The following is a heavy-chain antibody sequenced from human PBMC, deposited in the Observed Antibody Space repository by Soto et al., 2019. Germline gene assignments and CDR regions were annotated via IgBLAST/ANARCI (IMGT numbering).Heavy chain of an antibody. CDR1: GFTFSSYA. J-gene: IGHJ4*02. D-gene: IGHD3-3*01. V-gene: IGHV3-23*01. Sequence: EVQLLESGGGLVQPGGSLRLSCAASGFTFSSYAMNWVRQAPGKGLEWVSGLSGGGGSTYYADCVKGRFTISRDNSKNTLCLPMNTRRADDTDVYYCAKHREIFPYYFDFWGQGALLTVSS. CDR3: AKHREIFPYYFDF. CDR2: LSGGGGST.